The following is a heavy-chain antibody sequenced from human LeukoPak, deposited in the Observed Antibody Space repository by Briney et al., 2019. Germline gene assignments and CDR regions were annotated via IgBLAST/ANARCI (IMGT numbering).Heavy chain of an antibody. J-gene: IGHJ4*02. V-gene: IGHV3-33*01. Sequence: PGGSLRLSCAASGFTFSSYGMHWVRQAPGKGLEWVAVIWYDGSNKYYADSVKGRFTISRDNSKNTLYLQMNSLRAEDTAVYYCASGLSWSYWTDYWGQGTLVTVSS. CDR3: ASGLSWSYWTDY. CDR2: IWYDGSNK. CDR1: GFTFSSYG. D-gene: IGHD1-26*01.